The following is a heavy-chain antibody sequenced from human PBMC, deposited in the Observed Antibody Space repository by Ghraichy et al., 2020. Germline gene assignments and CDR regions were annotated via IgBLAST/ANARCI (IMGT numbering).Heavy chain of an antibody. CDR1: GASIRSGDYY. V-gene: IGHV4-30-4*08. J-gene: IGHJ4*02. Sequence: SQTLSLTCNVSGASIRSGDYYWSWIRQSPEKGLEWIGYISHSGRTYTDPSLGGRFSLAVDTSKNQFSLRVTSVTAADTAVYFCVRDNGHYYDTFGLGSFVYWGQGALVTVSS. CDR2: ISHSGRT. D-gene: IGHD3-22*01. CDR3: VRDNGHYYDTFGLGSFVY.